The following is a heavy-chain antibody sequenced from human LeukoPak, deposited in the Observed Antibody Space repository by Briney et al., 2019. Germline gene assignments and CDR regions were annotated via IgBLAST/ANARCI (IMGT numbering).Heavy chain of an antibody. CDR2: ISSSSSYT. CDR3: ARDSGYSSSWYWFDP. Sequence: GGSLRLSCAASGFTFSDYYMSWIRQAPGKGLEWVSYISSSSSYTNYADSVKGRFTISRDNAKNSLYLQMNSLRAEDTAVYYCARDSGYSSSWYWFDPWGQGTQVTVSS. D-gene: IGHD6-13*01. V-gene: IGHV3-11*06. J-gene: IGHJ5*02. CDR1: GFTFSDYY.